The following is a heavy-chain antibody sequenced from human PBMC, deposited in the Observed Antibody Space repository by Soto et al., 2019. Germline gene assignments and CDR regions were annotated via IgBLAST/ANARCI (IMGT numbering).Heavy chain of an antibody. CDR2: ST. CDR3: TLRQGTSRGPIS. CDR1: GFSLTTRGMT. D-gene: IGHD3-3*02. V-gene: IGHV2-5*01. Sequence: QITLKESGPTLVQPTQALTLTCTVSGFSLTTRGMTLGWIRQPPGRAPEWLALSTQYSPSLQSRLTFTKDTSKIQVVLTMTNMYTVGTATNYCTLRQGTSRGPISSGQGIKVTVSS. J-gene: IGHJ5*02.